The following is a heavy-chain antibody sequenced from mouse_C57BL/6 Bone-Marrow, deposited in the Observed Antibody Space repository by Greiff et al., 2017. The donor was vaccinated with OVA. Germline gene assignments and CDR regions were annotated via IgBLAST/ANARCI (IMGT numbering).Heavy chain of an antibody. CDR3: ARLYDYDYWYFDV. Sequence: VQLQQSGPVLVKPGPSVKISCKASGFTFTDYYMHWVKQSHGKSLEWIGLVYPYNGGTSYNQKFKGKATLTVDTSSSTAYMELNSPTSEDSAVYYCARLYDYDYWYFDVWGTGTTVTVSS. CDR2: VYPYNGGT. V-gene: IGHV1-36*01. D-gene: IGHD2-4*01. CDR1: GFTFTDYY. J-gene: IGHJ1*03.